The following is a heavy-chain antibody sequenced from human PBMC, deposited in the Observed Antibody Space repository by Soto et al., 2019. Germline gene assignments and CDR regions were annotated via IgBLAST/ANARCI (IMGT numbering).Heavy chain of an antibody. V-gene: IGHV4-39*01. CDR3: ARQSGSGSYYIYYYYGMDV. Sequence: PSETLSLTCTVSGGSIASSSYYWGWIRQPPGRGLEWIGSIYYSGSTYYNPSLKSRVTISVDTSKNQFSLKLTSVTAADTAVYYCARQSGSGSYYIYYYYGMDVWGQGTTVTVSS. CDR2: IYYSGST. J-gene: IGHJ6*02. CDR1: GGSIASSSYY. D-gene: IGHD3-10*01.